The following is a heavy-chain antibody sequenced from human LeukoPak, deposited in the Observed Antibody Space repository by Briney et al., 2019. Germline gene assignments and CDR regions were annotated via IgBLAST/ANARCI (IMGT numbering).Heavy chain of an antibody. CDR2: ITGRSRYI. CDR3: AKDLTVTSTCYFDA. CDR1: GFTFSSYT. V-gene: IGHV3-21*01. D-gene: IGHD4-11*01. J-gene: IGHJ5*02. Sequence: GGSLRLSCAASGFTFSSYTMNWVRQAPGKGLEWVSSITGRSRYIYYADSVRGRFTISRDNAKNSLYLQMNSLRAEDTAVYYCAKDLTVTSTCYFDAWGQGTLVTVSS.